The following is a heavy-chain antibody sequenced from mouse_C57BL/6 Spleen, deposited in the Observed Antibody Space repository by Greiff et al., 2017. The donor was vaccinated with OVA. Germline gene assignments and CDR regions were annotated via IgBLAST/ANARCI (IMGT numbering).Heavy chain of an antibody. V-gene: IGHV1-81*01. CDR1: GSTFTSYG. CDR3: ARSLYDYDEGDY. Sequence: QVQLQQSGAELARPGASVKLSCKASGSTFTSYGISWVKQRTGQGLEWIGEIYPRSGNTYYNEKLKGKATLTADKSTITAYMELRSLTSEDSAVYFCARSLYDYDEGDYWGQGTSVTVSS. D-gene: IGHD2-4*01. J-gene: IGHJ4*01. CDR2: IYPRSGNT.